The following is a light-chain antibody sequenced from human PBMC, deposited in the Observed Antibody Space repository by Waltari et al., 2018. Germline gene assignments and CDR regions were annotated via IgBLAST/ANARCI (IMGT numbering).Light chain of an antibody. CDR2: KIS. Sequence: DAVLTQTPLSSPVTLGQSASISCRSSERLVHSDGNIYFNWIHQRPGQPPRLLIYKISNLFAGVPDRFSGSGAGTDFTLDISRVEAEDVGIYYCMQATHFPRTFGQGTKVEIQ. CDR1: ERLVHSDGNIY. J-gene: IGKJ1*01. V-gene: IGKV2-24*01. CDR3: MQATHFPRT.